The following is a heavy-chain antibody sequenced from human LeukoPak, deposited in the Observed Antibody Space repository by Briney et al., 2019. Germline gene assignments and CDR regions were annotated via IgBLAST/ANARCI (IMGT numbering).Heavy chain of an antibody. V-gene: IGHV7-4-1*02. J-gene: IGHJ4*02. CDR1: GYTFTSYA. Sequence: ASVKVSCKASGYTFTSYAMNWVRQAPGQGLEGMGWINTNTGNPTYAQGFTGRFVFSLDTSVSTAYLQISSLRAEDTAVYYCARERYLIAAAGIDYWGQGTLVTVSS. CDR3: ARERYLIAAAGIDY. D-gene: IGHD6-13*01. CDR2: INTNTGNP.